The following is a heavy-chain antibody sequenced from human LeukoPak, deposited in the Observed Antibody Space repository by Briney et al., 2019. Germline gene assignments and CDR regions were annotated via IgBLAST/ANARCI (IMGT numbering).Heavy chain of an antibody. J-gene: IGHJ4*02. V-gene: IGHV3-7*01. CDR1: RFTFRSYW. CDR2: INDDGSQK. Sequence: TGGSLRLSCEASRFTFRSYWMSWVRQAPGKGLEWVANINDDGSQKNYIGSVRGRFTISRDNAKASLFLQMNSLSSEDTAVYYCARRNAGTWWSFDSWGQGTLVTVSS. D-gene: IGHD2-15*01. CDR3: ARRNAGTWWSFDS.